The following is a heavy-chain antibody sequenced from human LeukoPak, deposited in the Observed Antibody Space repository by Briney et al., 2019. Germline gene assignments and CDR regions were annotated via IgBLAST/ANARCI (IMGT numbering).Heavy chain of an antibody. D-gene: IGHD3-10*01. Sequence: PGGSLRLSCAASGFTFSSYSMNWVRQAPGKGLEWVSSISSSSSYIYYADSVKGRFTISRDNAKNSLYLQMNSLRAEDTAVYYCARAELLWFGELLSPFDYWGQGTLVTVSS. CDR3: ARAELLWFGELLSPFDY. J-gene: IGHJ4*02. V-gene: IGHV3-21*01. CDR1: GFTFSSYS. CDR2: ISSSSSYI.